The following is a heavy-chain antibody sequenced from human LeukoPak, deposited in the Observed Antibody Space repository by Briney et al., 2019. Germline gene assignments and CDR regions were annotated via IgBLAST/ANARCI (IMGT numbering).Heavy chain of an antibody. Sequence: SETLSLTCAVYGGSFSGYYWSWIRQPPGKGLEWIGEINHSGSTNYNPSLKSRVTISVDTSKNQFSLKLSSVTAADTAVYYCACSATPRVVPAARTAFGYSGYDYRYWGQGTLVTVSS. CDR2: INHSGST. CDR1: GGSFSGYY. CDR3: ACSATPRVVPAARTAFGYSGYDYRY. D-gene: IGHD5-12*01. J-gene: IGHJ4*02. V-gene: IGHV4-34*01.